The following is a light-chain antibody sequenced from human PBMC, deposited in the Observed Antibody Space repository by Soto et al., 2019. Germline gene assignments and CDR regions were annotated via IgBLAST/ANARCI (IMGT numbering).Light chain of an antibody. J-gene: IGKJ4*01. V-gene: IGKV1-39*01. CDR2: AAS. CDR1: QSVSSH. Sequence: DIQRTQSPSSLSASLGDRVTITCRASQSVSSHLNWYQQKPGKAPKLLIYAASSLQSGVPSRFSGSGSGTDFTLTISSLQPEDFATYYCQQSYSTPPTFGGGTKVDIK. CDR3: QQSYSTPPT.